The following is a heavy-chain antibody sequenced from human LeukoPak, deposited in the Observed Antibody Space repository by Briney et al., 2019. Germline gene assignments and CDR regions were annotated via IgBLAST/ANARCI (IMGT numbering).Heavy chain of an antibody. V-gene: IGHV1-46*01. D-gene: IGHD4-17*01. CDR1: GYTFTSYY. Sequence: GASVKVSCKASGYTFTSYYMHWVLQAPGQGLEWMGIINPSGGSTSYARKFQGRVTMTRDTSAGTVYMELSSLRSEDTAVYYCARVLYGDFPWFDPWGQGTLVTVSS. CDR2: INPSGGST. CDR3: ARVLYGDFPWFDP. J-gene: IGHJ5*02.